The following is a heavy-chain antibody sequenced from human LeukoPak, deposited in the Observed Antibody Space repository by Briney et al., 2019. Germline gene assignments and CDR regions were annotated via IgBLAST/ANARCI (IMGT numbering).Heavy chain of an antibody. CDR3: AKLLYKSIAARQGDY. V-gene: IGHV1-2*02. CDR1: GYTFTGYY. Sequence: ASVKVSCKASGYTFTGYYMHWVRQAPGQGLEWMGWINPNSGGTNYAQKFQGRVTMTRDTSISTAYMELSRLRSDDTAVYYCAKLLYKSIAARQGDYWGQGTLVTVSS. D-gene: IGHD6-6*01. J-gene: IGHJ4*02. CDR2: INPNSGGT.